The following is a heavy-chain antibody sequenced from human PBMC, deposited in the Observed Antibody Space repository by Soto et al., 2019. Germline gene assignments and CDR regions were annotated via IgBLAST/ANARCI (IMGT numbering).Heavy chain of an antibody. CDR3: ATSFRYFDN. Sequence: EVQLLESGGGLVLPGGSLRLSCAGSGFTPTTTPLRWVRQPPGKGLEWVTTISGTASRTYYVVSVKGRFLISRDNSKNTVTLQMNTLTLDDTAVYYCATSFRYFDNWGQGTRVTVSS. J-gene: IGHJ4*02. CDR2: ISGTASRT. V-gene: IGHV3-23*01. CDR1: GFTPTTTP. D-gene: IGHD3-9*01.